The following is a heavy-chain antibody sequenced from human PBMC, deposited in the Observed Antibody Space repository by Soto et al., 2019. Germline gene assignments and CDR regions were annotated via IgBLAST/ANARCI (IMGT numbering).Heavy chain of an antibody. J-gene: IGHJ4*02. CDR3: AHSVAPYHGYDIVY. CDR1: GFSLSTSGVG. CDR2: IYWDDDK. V-gene: IGHV2-5*02. D-gene: IGHD5-12*01. Sequence: SGPTLVNPTQTLTLTCTFSGFSLSTSGVGVGWIRQPPGKALEWLALIYWDDDKRYSPSLKSRLTITKDTSKNQVVLTMTNMDPVDTATYYCAHSVAPYHGYDIVYWGQGTLVTVSS.